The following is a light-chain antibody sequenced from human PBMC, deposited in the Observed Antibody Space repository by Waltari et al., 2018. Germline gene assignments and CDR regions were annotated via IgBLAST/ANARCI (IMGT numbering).Light chain of an antibody. V-gene: IGLV2-14*03. Sequence: QSALSQPASVSGSPGQSITIPCTRASSDVGCHAYVSWYQQHPGKAPKLIIRDVNNRPSGVSNRFSGSKSGNTASLTISGLQAEDEADYYCSSYSTSSSLILFGEGTKVTVL. CDR2: DVN. CDR1: SSDVGCHAY. CDR3: SSYSTSSSLIL. J-gene: IGLJ2*01.